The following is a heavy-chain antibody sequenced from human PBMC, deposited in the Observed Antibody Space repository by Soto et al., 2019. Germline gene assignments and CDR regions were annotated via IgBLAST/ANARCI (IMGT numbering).Heavy chain of an antibody. J-gene: IGHJ4*02. D-gene: IGHD2-21*01. CDR1: GGTFDNYV. CDR3: ARGIAASRGYYFDY. CDR2: IIPLFGAA. V-gene: IGHV1-69*01. Sequence: QVQLVQSGAEVKKPGSSVKVSCKASGGTFDNYVIGWVRQATGQGLEWMGGIIPLFGAANSAEKFQDRVTITADESTSIAFMELSSLRSEDTAVYYCARGIAASRGYYFDYWGQGTLVTVSS.